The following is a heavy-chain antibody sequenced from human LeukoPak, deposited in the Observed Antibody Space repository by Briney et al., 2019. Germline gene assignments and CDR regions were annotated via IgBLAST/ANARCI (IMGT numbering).Heavy chain of an antibody. CDR1: GGSISSGDYY. D-gene: IGHD3-10*01. V-gene: IGHV4-30-4*01. Sequence: SQTLSLTCTVSGGSISSGDYYWSWIRQPPGKGLEWIGYIYYSGSTYYNPSLKSRVTISVDTSKNQFSLKLSSVTAADTAVYYCARAVSGYYYYGRDVWGQGPTVTVSS. J-gene: IGHJ6*02. CDR3: ARAVSGYYYYGRDV. CDR2: IYYSGST.